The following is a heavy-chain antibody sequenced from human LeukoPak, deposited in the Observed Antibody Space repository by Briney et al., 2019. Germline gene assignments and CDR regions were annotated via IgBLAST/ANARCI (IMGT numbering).Heavy chain of an antibody. CDR3: ARGDYYDSSGYSHTDY. CDR1: GGTFSSYA. D-gene: IGHD3-22*01. V-gene: IGHV1-46*01. Sequence: ASVKVSCKASGGTFSSYAISWVRQAPGQGLEWMGIINPSAGSTSYAQKFQGRVTMTRDTSTSTVYMELSSLRSEDTAVYYCARGDYYDSSGYSHTDYWGQGTLVTVSS. CDR2: INPSAGST. J-gene: IGHJ4*02.